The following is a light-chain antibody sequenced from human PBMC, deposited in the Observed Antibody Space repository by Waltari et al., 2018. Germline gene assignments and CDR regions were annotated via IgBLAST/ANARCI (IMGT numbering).Light chain of an antibody. CDR1: QSVSSN. Sequence: EIVMTQSPATLSVSPGERATLSCRASQSVSSNLAWYQQKPGQARRLLIYGASTRATGIPGRFGGSGSGTEFTLTISRLQSEDFAVYYCQQYSNWPYTFGQGTKLEIK. CDR3: QQYSNWPYT. V-gene: IGKV3-15*01. J-gene: IGKJ2*01. CDR2: GAS.